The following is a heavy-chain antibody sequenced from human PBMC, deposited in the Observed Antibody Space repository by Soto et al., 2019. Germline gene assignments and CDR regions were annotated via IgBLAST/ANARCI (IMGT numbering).Heavy chain of an antibody. CDR3: AREKIRFLEWLPTLFFGY. D-gene: IGHD3-3*01. CDR2: INAGNGNT. CDR1: GYTFTSYA. Sequence: GASVKVSCKASGYTFTSYAMHWVRQAPGQRLEWMGWINAGNGNTKYSQKFQGRVTITRDTSASTAYMELSSLRSEDTAVYYCAREKIRFLEWLPTLFFGYWGQGTLVTAPQ. J-gene: IGHJ4*02. V-gene: IGHV1-3*01.